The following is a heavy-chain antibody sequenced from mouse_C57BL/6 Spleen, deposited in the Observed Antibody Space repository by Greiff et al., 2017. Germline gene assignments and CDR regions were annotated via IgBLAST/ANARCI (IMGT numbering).Heavy chain of an antibody. CDR2: IYPYNGVS. CDR1: GYSFTGYY. V-gene: IGHV1-31*01. CDR3: ARGFYYGSSYEDYFDY. D-gene: IGHD1-1*01. Sequence: VQLQQSGPELVKPGASVKISCKASGYSFTGYYMHWVKQSHGNILDWIGYIYPYNGVSSYNQKFKGKATLTVDKSSSAAYMELRSLTSEDSAVYYWARGFYYGSSYEDYFDYWGQGTTLTVSS. J-gene: IGHJ2*01.